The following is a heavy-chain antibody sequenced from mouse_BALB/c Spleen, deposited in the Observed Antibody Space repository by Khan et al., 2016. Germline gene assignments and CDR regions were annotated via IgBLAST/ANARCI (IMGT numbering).Heavy chain of an antibody. CDR1: GYTFTSYW. CDR3: ARWAYYGNYLFAY. Sequence: QVRLQQSGAELAKPGASVKMSCKASGYTFTSYWMHWVKQRPGQGLEWIGYINPSTGYTEYNQKFKDKATLIADKSSSTAYMQLSSLTSEDSAVYYCARWAYYGNYLFAYWGQGTLVTVSA. J-gene: IGHJ3*01. V-gene: IGHV1-7*01. CDR2: INPSTGYT. D-gene: IGHD2-10*01.